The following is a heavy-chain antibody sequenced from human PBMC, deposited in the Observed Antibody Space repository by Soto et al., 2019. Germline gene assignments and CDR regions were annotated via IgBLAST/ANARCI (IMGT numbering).Heavy chain of an antibody. J-gene: IGHJ3*01. V-gene: IGHV5-51*01. CDR3: AGPSAAGVDFVS. CDR1: GYTFTSYD. Sequence: KVSCKASGYTFTSYDISWVRQAPGQGLEWMGIIYPGDSDTRYSPSFQGQVTISADKSISTAYLQWSSLKASDTAMYYCAGPSAAGVDFVSWGQGPMVTV. CDR2: IYPGDSDT. D-gene: IGHD3-3*01.